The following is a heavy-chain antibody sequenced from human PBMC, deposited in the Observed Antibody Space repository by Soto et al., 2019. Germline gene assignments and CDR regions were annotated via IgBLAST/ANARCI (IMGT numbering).Heavy chain of an antibody. J-gene: IGHJ4*02. CDR1: PGSISDYY. Sequence: PSDPLCFTGNVFPGSISDYYWSCIRQTPQIALEWIWVGYSGGIAWYKPSFKSRVIISLETSKNQFSLKLPALTAADSAVHYCASTSREAPGTGLDSFGQGALVTVSS. CDR3: ASTSREAPGTGLDS. V-gene: IGHV4-59*01. CDR2: GYSGGIA.